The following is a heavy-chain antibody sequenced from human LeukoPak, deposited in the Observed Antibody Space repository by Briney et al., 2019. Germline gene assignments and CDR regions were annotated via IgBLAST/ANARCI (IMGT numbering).Heavy chain of an antibody. CDR3: ARTTTTVTPSFDY. J-gene: IGHJ4*02. Sequence: GGSLRLSCAASGFTVSSNYMSWVRQAPGKGLEWVSVIYSGGSTYYADSVKGRFTISRDNSKNTLYLQMNSLRAEDTAVYYCARTTTTVTPSFDYWGQGTLVTVSS. CDR1: GFTVSSNY. V-gene: IGHV3-53*01. CDR2: IYSGGST. D-gene: IGHD4-11*01.